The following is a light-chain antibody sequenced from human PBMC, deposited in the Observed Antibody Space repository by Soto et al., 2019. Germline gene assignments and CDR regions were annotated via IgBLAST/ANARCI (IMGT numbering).Light chain of an antibody. J-gene: IGKJ1*01. CDR2: VAS. V-gene: IGKV3-20*01. Sequence: ASQSVSNNYLAWYQQKPGQAPRLLSYVASNRATGIPDRFSGSGSGTEFALTISRLEPEDFEVYYCQQYGSSPKTFGQGTKVDIK. CDR3: QQYGSSPKT. CDR1: QSVSNNY.